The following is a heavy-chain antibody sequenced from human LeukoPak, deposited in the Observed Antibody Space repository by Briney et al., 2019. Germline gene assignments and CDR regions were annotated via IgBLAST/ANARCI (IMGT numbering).Heavy chain of an antibody. CDR3: AREVWLRGSSSGTVDY. D-gene: IGHD6-6*01. V-gene: IGHV4-34*01. Sequence: SETLSLTCAVYGGSFSGYYWSWIRQPPGKGLEWIGEINHSGSTNYNPSLKSRVTISVDTSKNQFSLKLSSVTAADTAVYYCAREVWLRGSSSGTVDYWGQGTLVTVSS. J-gene: IGHJ4*02. CDR2: INHSGST. CDR1: GGSFSGYY.